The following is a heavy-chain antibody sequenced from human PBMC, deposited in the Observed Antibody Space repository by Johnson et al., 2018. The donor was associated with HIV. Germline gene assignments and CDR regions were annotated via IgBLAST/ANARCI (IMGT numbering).Heavy chain of an antibody. CDR3: SKVRRAYYEDAFDI. D-gene: IGHD3-22*01. Sequence: QVQLVESGGGVVQPGGSLRLSCEASRFTFSSYGMHWVRQAPGKGLEWVAFIRNDGSNKNYGDSVKGRFTISRDNSKNTMYLQMNSRRAEDTAVYYCSKVRRAYYEDAFDIWGQGTMVTVSS. J-gene: IGHJ3*02. CDR1: RFTFSSYG. CDR2: IRNDGSNK. V-gene: IGHV3-30*02.